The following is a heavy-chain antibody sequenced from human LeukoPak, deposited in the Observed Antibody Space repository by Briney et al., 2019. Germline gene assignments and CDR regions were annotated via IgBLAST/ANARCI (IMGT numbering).Heavy chain of an antibody. CDR1: GGSISSYY. J-gene: IGHJ4*02. CDR2: IYYSGST. CDR3: ARLSRGYSGYDPYRADY. D-gene: IGHD5-12*01. V-gene: IGHV4-59*08. Sequence: SETLSLTCAVSGGSISSYYWSWNRQPPGKGLEWIGYIYYSGSTNYNPSLKSRVTISVDTSKNQFSLKLSSVTAADTAVYYCARLSRGYSGYDPYRADYWGQGTLVTVSS.